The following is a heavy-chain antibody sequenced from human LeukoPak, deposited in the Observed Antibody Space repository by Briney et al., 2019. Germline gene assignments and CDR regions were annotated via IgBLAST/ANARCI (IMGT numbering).Heavy chain of an antibody. J-gene: IGHJ4*02. V-gene: IGHV3-11*05. CDR3: ARALYYYDSSGYYPAY. CDR1: GFTFSDYY. Sequence: RGSLRLSCAASGFTFSDYYMSWIRQAPGKGLEWVSYISSSSYTNYADSVKGRFTISRDYAKNSLYLQMNSLRAEDTAVYYCARALYYYDSSGYYPAYWGQGALVTVSS. CDR2: ISSSSYT. D-gene: IGHD3-22*01.